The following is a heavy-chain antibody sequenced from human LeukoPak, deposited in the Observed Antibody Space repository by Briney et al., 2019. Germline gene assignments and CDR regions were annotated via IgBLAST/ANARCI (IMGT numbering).Heavy chain of an antibody. CDR1: GFTFSSYA. V-gene: IGHV3-23*01. CDR2: ISGSGGST. CDR3: AKDLDYAVYYYGMDV. D-gene: IGHD4-17*01. J-gene: IGHJ6*02. Sequence: GGSLRLSCAASGFTFSSYAMSWVRQAPGKGLEWVSAISGSGGSTYYADSVKGRFTISRDNSKNTLYLQMNSLRAEDTAVYYCAKDLDYAVYYYGMDVWGQGTTVTVSS.